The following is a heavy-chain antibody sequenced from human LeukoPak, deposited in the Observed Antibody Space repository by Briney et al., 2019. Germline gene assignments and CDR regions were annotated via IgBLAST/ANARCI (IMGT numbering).Heavy chain of an antibody. CDR1: GFTFDDYG. J-gene: IGHJ4*02. Sequence: GGSLRLSCAASGFTFDDYGMSWVRQAPGKGLEWVSGINWNGGSTTYADSVKGRFTISRDNAKNSLYLQMNSLRAEDTAVYYCAKPAISSRGWYYNYWGQGTLVTVSS. CDR3: AKPAISSRGWYYNY. V-gene: IGHV3-20*04. CDR2: INWNGGST. D-gene: IGHD6-19*01.